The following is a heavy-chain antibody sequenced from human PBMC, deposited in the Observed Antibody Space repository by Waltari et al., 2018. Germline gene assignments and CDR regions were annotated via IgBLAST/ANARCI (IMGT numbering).Heavy chain of an antibody. Sequence: QVQLQESGPGLMKPSETLSLTCTVSGGSISSYYWSWIRQPPGKGLEWIGYIYYSGSTNYNPSLKSRVTISVDTSKNQFSLKLSSVTAADTAVYYCVREKRIAAAGTPYFDYWGQGTLVTVSS. CDR3: VREKRIAAAGTPYFDY. CDR1: GGSISSYY. J-gene: IGHJ4*02. CDR2: IYYSGST. D-gene: IGHD6-13*01. V-gene: IGHV4-59*01.